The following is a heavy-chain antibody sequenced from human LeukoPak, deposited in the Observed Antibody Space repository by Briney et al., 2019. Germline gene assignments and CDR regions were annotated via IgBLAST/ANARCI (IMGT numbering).Heavy chain of an antibody. CDR2: ISSSSSYI. CDR1: GFTFSSYS. D-gene: IGHD3-9*01. V-gene: IGHV3-21*01. CDR3: ARVGRYFDWFMHY. Sequence: PGGSLRLSCAASGFTFSSYSMNWVRQAPGKGLEWVSPISSSSSYIYYADSVKGRFTISRDNAKNSLYLQMNSLRAEDTAVYYCARVGRYFDWFMHYWGQGTLVTVSS. J-gene: IGHJ4*02.